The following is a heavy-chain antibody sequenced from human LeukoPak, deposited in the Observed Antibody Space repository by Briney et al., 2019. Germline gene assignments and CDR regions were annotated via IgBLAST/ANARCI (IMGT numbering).Heavy chain of an antibody. CDR2: IYYSGST. D-gene: IGHD3-3*01. V-gene: IGHV4-61*01. Sequence: SETLSLTCTVSGASISSSSYYWSWIRQPPGKGLEWIGYIYYSGSTNYNPSLKSRVTISVDTSKNQFSLKLSSVTAADTAVYYCARRVGWSGYYFFDPWGQGTLVTVSS. CDR1: GASISSSSYY. CDR3: ARRVGWSGYYFFDP. J-gene: IGHJ5*02.